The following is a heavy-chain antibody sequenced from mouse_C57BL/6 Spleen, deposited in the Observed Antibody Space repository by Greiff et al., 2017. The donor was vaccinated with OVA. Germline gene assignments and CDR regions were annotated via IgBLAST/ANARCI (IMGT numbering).Heavy chain of an antibody. D-gene: IGHD2-3*01. CDR2: IDPETGGT. V-gene: IGHV1-15*01. J-gene: IGHJ3*01. CDR3: TRGRGDGYYEGFAY. CDR1: GYTFTDYE. Sequence: VQLQQSGAELVRPGASVTLSCKASGYTFTDYEMHWVKQTPVHGLEWIGAIDPETGGTAYNQKFKGKAILTADKSSSKAYMELRSLTSEDSAVYYCTRGRGDGYYEGFAYWGQGTLVTVSA.